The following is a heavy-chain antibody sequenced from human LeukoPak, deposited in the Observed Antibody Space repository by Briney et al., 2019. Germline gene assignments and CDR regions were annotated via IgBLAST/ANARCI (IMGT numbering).Heavy chain of an antibody. D-gene: IGHD3-22*01. Sequence: GASVKVSCKASGYTFTNYYIHWVRQATGQGLEWMGIINPSGGGTSYAQKFQGRVTMTRDTSTSTVYMELSSLRSEDAAVYYCARPGHSSGSYYPDYWGEGTMATIPS. V-gene: IGHV1-46*01. CDR2: INPSGGGT. CDR3: ARPGHSSGSYYPDY. J-gene: IGHJ4*02. CDR1: GYTFTNYY.